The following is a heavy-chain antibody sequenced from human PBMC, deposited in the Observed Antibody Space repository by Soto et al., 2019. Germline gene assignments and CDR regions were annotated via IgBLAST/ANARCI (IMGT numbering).Heavy chain of an antibody. D-gene: IGHD1-7*01. J-gene: IGHJ6*03. CDR1: GDGVSSNSAA. Sequence: QTRSRTXAISGDGVSSNSAAWDWIRQSPSRGLEWLGRTYYRSRWYDDYAVSVKSRITVNPGTPKNQFSLHLNYVAPEDTALSYCAGTPSLPWSSMDVCDKGTTVTVSS. CDR2: TYYRSRWYD. CDR3: AGTPSLPWSSMDV. V-gene: IGHV6-1*01.